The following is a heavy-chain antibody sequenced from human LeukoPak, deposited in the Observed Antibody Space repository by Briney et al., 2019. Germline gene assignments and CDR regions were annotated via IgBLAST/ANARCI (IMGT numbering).Heavy chain of an antibody. Sequence: TGGSLRLSCAASGFTFSRYWMTWVRQAPGKGLEWVAKIKYDGSEKDYMDSVKGRFTISRDNAKNSLYLQMNSLRAEDTAVYYCARDSVTAMGMGLFDYWGQGTLVTVSS. CDR3: ARDSVTAMGMGLFDY. CDR2: IKYDGSEK. CDR1: GFTFSRYW. D-gene: IGHD5-18*01. V-gene: IGHV3-7*01. J-gene: IGHJ4*02.